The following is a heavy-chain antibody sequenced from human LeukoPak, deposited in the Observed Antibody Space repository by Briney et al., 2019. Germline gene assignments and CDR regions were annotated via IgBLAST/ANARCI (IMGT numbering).Heavy chain of an antibody. CDR3: ARDRTCSSTSCYNFDY. CDR1: GFTFSSYW. V-gene: IGHV3-74*01. J-gene: IGHJ4*02. D-gene: IGHD2-2*02. Sequence: SEGSLRLSCAASGFTFSSYWMHWVRQAPGKGLVWVSRINSDGSSTSYADSVKGRFTISRDNAKNTLYLQMNSLRAEDTAVYYCARDRTCSSTSCYNFDYWGQGTLVTVSS. CDR2: INSDGSST.